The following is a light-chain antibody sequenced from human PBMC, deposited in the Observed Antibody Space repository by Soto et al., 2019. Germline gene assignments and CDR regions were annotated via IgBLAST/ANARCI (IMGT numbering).Light chain of an antibody. V-gene: IGKV3-20*01. CDR2: GVS. CDR1: QTVNRNY. J-gene: IGKJ1*01. CDR3: QQYIDSPRT. Sequence: EIVLTQSPGTLALSLGDGATLSCRASQTVNRNYLAWYHQKPGQPPRLLIYGVSDRATGVPARFGGGGSGTEFTLTIASLEPDDFGTYYGQQYIDSPRTFGQGTRVEVK.